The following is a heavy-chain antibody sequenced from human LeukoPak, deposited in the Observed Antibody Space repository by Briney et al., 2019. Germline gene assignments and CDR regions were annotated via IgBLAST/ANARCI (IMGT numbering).Heavy chain of an antibody. D-gene: IGHD6-13*01. CDR3: ARDGTATDAFDI. V-gene: IGHV1-2*06. Sequence: GASVKVSCKASGGTFSSYAISWVRQAPGQGLEWMGRINPNSGGTNYAQKFQGRVTMTRDTSISTAYMELSRLRSDDTAVYYCARDGTATDAFDIWGQGTMVTVSS. J-gene: IGHJ3*02. CDR1: GGTFSSYA. CDR2: INPNSGGT.